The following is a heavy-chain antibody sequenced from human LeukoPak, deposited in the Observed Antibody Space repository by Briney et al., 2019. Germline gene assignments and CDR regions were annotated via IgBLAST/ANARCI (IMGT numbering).Heavy chain of an antibody. J-gene: IGHJ4*02. V-gene: IGHV3-23*01. Sequence: GGSLRLSCAASGFTFTSYSMNWVRQAPGKGLEWVSTISGGGGSTYYADSVKGRFTISRDNSKNTLYLQMNSLRAEDAAVYYCARDSGYLDYWGQGTLVTVSS. D-gene: IGHD3-22*01. CDR3: ARDSGYLDY. CDR1: GFTFTSYS. CDR2: ISGGGGST.